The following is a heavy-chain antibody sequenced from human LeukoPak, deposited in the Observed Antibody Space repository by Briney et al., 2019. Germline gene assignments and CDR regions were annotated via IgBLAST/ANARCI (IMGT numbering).Heavy chain of an antibody. CDR3: ARVCSGGSCYLDAFDI. CDR2: INPNSGGT. Sequence: GASVKVSCKASGYTFTGYYMHWVRQAPGQGLEWMGWINPNSGGTNYAQKSQGRVTMTRDTSISTAYMELSRLRSDDTAVYYCARVCSGGSCYLDAFDIWGQGTMVTVSS. D-gene: IGHD2-15*01. J-gene: IGHJ3*02. CDR1: GYTFTGYY. V-gene: IGHV1-2*02.